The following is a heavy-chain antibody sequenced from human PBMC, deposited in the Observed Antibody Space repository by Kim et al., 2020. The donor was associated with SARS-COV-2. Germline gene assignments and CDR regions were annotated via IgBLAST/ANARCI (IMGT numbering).Heavy chain of an antibody. J-gene: IGHJ4*02. V-gene: IGHV3-33*01. CDR1: GFTFSSYG. CDR3: ARSRGLRGIDY. CDR2: IWYDGSNK. Sequence: GGSLRLSCAASGFTFSSYGMHWVRQAPGKGLEWVAFIWYDGSNKYYADSVKGRFTISRDNSKNTLYLQMNSLRAEDTAVYYCARSRGLRGIDYWGQGTLVTVSS. D-gene: IGHD5-12*01.